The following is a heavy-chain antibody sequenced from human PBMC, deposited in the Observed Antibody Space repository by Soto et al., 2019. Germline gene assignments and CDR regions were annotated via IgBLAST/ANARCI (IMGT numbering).Heavy chain of an antibody. CDR1: GGSISSGGYY. Sequence: TLSLTCTVSGGSISSGGYYWSWIRQHPGKGLEWIGYIYYSGSTYYNPSLKSRVTISVDTSKNQFSLKLSSVTAADTAVYYCARLERGSSSAADAFDIWGQGTMVTVSS. CDR2: IYYSGST. D-gene: IGHD6-6*01. V-gene: IGHV4-31*03. J-gene: IGHJ3*02. CDR3: ARLERGSSSAADAFDI.